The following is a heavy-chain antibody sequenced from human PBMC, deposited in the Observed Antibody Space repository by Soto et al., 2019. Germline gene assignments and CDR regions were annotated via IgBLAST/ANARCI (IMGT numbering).Heavy chain of an antibody. J-gene: IGHJ4*02. CDR2: ISYDGSNK. V-gene: IGHV3-30-3*01. CDR3: ARAPGPYSGSEPFDY. CDR1: GFTFSSYA. Sequence: QVQLVESGGGVVQPGRSLRLSCAASGFTFSSYAMHWVRQAPGKGLEWVAVISYDGSNKYYADSVKGRFTISRDNSKNTLYLQMNSRRAEDTAVYYCARAPGPYSGSEPFDYWGQGTLVTVSS. D-gene: IGHD1-26*01.